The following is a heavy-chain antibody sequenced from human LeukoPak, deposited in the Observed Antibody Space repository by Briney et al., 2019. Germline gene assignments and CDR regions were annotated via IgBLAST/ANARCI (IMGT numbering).Heavy chain of an antibody. J-gene: IGHJ4*02. CDR3: ASPYGSGSYGVDY. CDR1: GGSISSSSYY. D-gene: IGHD3-10*01. Sequence: SETLSLTCTVSGGSISSSSYYWGWIRQPPGKGLEWIGSIYYSGSTYYNPSLKSRVTIPVDTSKNQFSLKLSSVTAADTAVYYCASPYGSGSYGVDYWGQGTLVTVSS. CDR2: IYYSGST. V-gene: IGHV4-39*01.